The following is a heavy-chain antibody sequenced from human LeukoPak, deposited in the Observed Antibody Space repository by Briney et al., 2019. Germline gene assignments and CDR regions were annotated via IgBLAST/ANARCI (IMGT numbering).Heavy chain of an antibody. CDR2: IIAYNGTT. CDR3: ARESLYDSSGYYRFFDY. D-gene: IGHD3-22*01. CDR1: GYTFTSYG. V-gene: IGHV1-18*01. Sequence: ASVKVSCKASGYTFTSYGISWVRQAPGQGRERMGWIIAYNGTTNYAQKLQGRVTMTTDTSTSTAYMELRSLRSDDTAVYYCARESLYDSSGYYRFFDYWGQGTLVTVSS. J-gene: IGHJ4*02.